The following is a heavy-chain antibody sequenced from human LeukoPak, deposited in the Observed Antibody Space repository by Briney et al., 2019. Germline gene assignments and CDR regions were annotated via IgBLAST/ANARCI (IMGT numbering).Heavy chain of an antibody. J-gene: IGHJ4*02. Sequence: PGGSLRLSCAASGFTLSSYDMHWVRQATGKGLEWVSSMGTAGDTYYPGSVKGRFPISRENAKNTVYLQMSSLSAEDTAIYYCAKDQGFSYYFLDYWGEGILVTVSS. CDR1: GFTLSSYD. D-gene: IGHD5-18*01. V-gene: IGHV3-13*01. CDR3: AKDQGFSYYFLDY. CDR2: MGTAGDT.